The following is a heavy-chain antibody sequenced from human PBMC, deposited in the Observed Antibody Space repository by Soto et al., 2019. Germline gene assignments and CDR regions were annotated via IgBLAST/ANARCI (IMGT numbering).Heavy chain of an antibody. CDR1: GGTFTNYA. J-gene: IGHJ6*02. D-gene: IGHD2-8*01. V-gene: IGHV1-69*12. CDR3: ARESSGGYCTTTTCPKPHDYYAMDV. CDR2: IIPIFGTP. Sequence: QVQLVQSGAEVKKPGSSLKVSCKASGGTFTNYAFSWVRQAPGQGPEWMGGIIPIFGTPDYAQKFQGRVIITAAASTRKVPMELNSLRSGDTAVYYCARESSGGYCTTTTCPKPHDYYAMDVGGQGTTATVSS.